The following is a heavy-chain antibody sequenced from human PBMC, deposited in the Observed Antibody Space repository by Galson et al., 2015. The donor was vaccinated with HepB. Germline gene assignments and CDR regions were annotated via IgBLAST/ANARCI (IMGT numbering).Heavy chain of an antibody. CDR1: GGSISSGDYY. CDR2: IYYSGST. CDR3: ATYVWGSYRYTVGFDP. V-gene: IGHV4-30-4*01. Sequence: TLSLTCTVSGGSISSGDYYWSWIRQPPGKGLEWIGYIYYSGSTYYNPSLKSRVTISVDTSKNQFSLKLSSVTAADTAVYYCATYVWGSYRYTVGFDPWGQGTLVTVSS. D-gene: IGHD3-16*02. J-gene: IGHJ5*02.